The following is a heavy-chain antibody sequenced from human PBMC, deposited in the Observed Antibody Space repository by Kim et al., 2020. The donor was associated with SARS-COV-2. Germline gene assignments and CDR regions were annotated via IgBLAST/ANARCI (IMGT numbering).Heavy chain of an antibody. Sequence: GGSLRLSCAASEFTFSRYSMNWVRQAPGKGLEWVSTISRNSDYIYYADAVEGRFTISSDNAKNSLYLQINSLRADDTAMYYCARDLSLGRPGGFDYWGQGTLVTVSS. CDR1: EFTFSRYS. J-gene: IGHJ4*02. V-gene: IGHV3-21*01. D-gene: IGHD3-10*01. CDR2: ISRNSDYI. CDR3: ARDLSLGRPGGFDY.